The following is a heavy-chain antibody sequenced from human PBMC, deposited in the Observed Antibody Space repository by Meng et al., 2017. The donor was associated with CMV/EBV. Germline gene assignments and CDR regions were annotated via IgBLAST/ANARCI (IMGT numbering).Heavy chain of an antibody. D-gene: IGHD3-3*02. CDR1: GFTFSSYW. CDR3: ARDPGHFWSGSYYFDY. V-gene: IGHV3-74*01. J-gene: IGHJ4*02. Sequence: ETLSLTCAASGFTFSSYWMHWVRQAPGKGLVWVSRINSDGSSTNYADSVKGRFTISRDNAKNTLYLQMNSLRAEDTAVYFCARDPGHFWSGSYYFDYWGQGTLVTVSS. CDR2: INSDGSST.